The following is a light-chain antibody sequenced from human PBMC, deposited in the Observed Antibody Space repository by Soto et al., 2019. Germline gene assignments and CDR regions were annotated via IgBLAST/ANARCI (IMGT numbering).Light chain of an antibody. CDR1: QTIDTY. CDR2: AAS. CDR3: QQYNSYLVT. J-gene: IGKJ5*01. V-gene: IGKV1-9*01. Sequence: DIQLTQSPSSLSASVGDRVTITFRASQTIDTYLNWYQHKPGKAPKVLIYAASYLQSGVPSRFSGSGSGTEFTLTISSLQPDDFATYYCQQYNSYLVTFGQGTRLEIK.